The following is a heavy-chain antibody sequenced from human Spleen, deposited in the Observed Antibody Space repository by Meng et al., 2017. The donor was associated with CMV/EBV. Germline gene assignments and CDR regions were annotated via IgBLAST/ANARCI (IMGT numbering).Heavy chain of an antibody. CDR1: GFTFSNYW. J-gene: IGHJ5*02. CDR3: ARGLGGSYYAPNNWFDP. Sequence: GESLKISCAASGFTFSNYWMSWVRQAPGQGLEWVANIKQDGSEKYYADSVKGRFTISRDNAKSSLYLQMNSPRAEDTAVYYCARGLGGSYYAPNNWFDPWGQGTLVTVSS. V-gene: IGHV3-7*03. CDR2: IKQDGSEK. D-gene: IGHD1-26*01.